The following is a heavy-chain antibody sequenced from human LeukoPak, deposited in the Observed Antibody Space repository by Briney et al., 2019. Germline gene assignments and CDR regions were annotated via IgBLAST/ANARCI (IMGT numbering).Heavy chain of an antibody. CDR1: GGSISSGDYY. CDR3: ARDGNGNGIDY. D-gene: IGHD1-1*01. J-gene: IGHJ4*02. CDR2: IYYSGST. Sequence: SETLSLTCTVSGGSISSGDYYWSWIRQPPGKGLEWIGYIYYSGSTNYNPSLKSRVTISVDTSKNQFSLKLSSVTAADTAVYYWARDGNGNGIDYGGQGTLVTVSS. V-gene: IGHV4-61*08.